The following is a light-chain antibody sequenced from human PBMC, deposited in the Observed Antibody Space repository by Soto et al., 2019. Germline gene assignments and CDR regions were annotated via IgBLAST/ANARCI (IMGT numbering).Light chain of an antibody. CDR1: QSVSSSY. V-gene: IGKV3-20*01. CDR2: DAT. CDR3: QQYGTSPQT. J-gene: IGKJ1*01. Sequence: EIVLTQSPGTLSLSPGERATLSCRASQSVSSSYLAWYQQKPGQAPRLLVYDATTRATGIPDRFSGSESGTDFILTISTLEPEDFAVYFCQQYGTSPQTFGQGTKVEIK.